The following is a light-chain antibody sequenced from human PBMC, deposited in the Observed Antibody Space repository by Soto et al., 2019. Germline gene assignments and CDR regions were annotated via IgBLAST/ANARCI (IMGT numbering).Light chain of an antibody. V-gene: IGKV3-20*01. CDR1: RSVSRY. CDR3: QHYDTLS. Sequence: EIVLTQSPAALSLSPGERATLSCRASRSVSRYLAWYQQKPGQAPRLLIYGASSRATGIPDRFSGSGSGTDFTLTISRLEPEDFAVYYCQHYDTLSFCQGTRLEIK. CDR2: GAS. J-gene: IGKJ5*01.